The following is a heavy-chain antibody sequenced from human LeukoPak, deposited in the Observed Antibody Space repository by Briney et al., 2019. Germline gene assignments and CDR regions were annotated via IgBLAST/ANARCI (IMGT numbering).Heavy chain of an antibody. J-gene: IGHJ3*02. Sequence: PSETLSLTCTVSGVSISSYYWSWIRQPPGKGLEWIGYIYYSGSTNYNPSLKSRVTISVDTSKNQFSLKLSSVTAADTAVYYCARDATVADDAFDIWGQGTMVTVSS. V-gene: IGHV4-59*01. CDR2: IYYSGST. CDR3: ARDATVADDAFDI. D-gene: IGHD4-23*01. CDR1: GVSISSYY.